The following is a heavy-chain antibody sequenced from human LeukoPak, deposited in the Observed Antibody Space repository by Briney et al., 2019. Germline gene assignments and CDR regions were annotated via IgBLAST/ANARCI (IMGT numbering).Heavy chain of an antibody. CDR2: PSDDT. CDR1: GFTFSRYA. CDR3: AKSRGPGSHWFDP. V-gene: IGHV3-23*01. D-gene: IGHD3-10*01. Sequence: PGGSLRLSCAASGFTFSRYALSWVRQVPGKELEWVSTPSDDTYYADSVKGRFTISRDNSKNTLYLQMNSLRAEDTALYFCAKSRGPGSHWFDPWGQGTLVTVSS. J-gene: IGHJ5*02.